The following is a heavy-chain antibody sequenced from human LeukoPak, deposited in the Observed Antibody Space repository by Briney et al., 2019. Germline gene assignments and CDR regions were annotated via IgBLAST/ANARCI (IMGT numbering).Heavy chain of an antibody. D-gene: IGHD5-12*01. CDR1: GFTFSSYG. CDR3: AKVSYDYYYFDY. Sequence: PGGSLRLSCAASGFTFSSYGMHWVRQAPGKGLEWVAVISYDGSNKYYADPVKGRFTISRDNSKNTLYLQMNSLRAEDTAVYYCAKVSYDYYYFDYWGQGTLVTVSS. CDR2: ISYDGSNK. J-gene: IGHJ4*02. V-gene: IGHV3-30*18.